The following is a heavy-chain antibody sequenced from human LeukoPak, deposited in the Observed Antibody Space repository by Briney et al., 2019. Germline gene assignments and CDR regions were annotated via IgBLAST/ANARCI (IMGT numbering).Heavy chain of an antibody. CDR1: GYTFTGYY. CDR2: INPNSGGT. D-gene: IGHD2-21*02. Sequence: GASVKVSCKASGYTFTGYYMHWVRQAPGQGLEWMGWINPNSGGTNYAQKFQGRVTMTRDTSISTAYMELSRLRSDDTAVYYCARTVVVTAIPAYYFDYWGQGTLVTVSS. V-gene: IGHV1-2*02. J-gene: IGHJ4*02. CDR3: ARTVVVTAIPAYYFDY.